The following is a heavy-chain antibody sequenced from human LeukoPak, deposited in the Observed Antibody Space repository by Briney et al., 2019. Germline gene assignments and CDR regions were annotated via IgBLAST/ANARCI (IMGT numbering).Heavy chain of an antibody. J-gene: IGHJ4*02. V-gene: IGHV5-51*01. CDR3: ARQWGGSGQDFDY. Sequence: GESLRISCNGSGYSFTSYWIVWVRQMSGKGLEWMGMIHPGDSNIRYSPSFQGQVTLSADKSINTAYLQWSSLRASDSALYYCARQWGGSGQDFDYWGQGTLVTVSS. D-gene: IGHD6-19*01. CDR2: IHPGDSNI. CDR1: GYSFTSYW.